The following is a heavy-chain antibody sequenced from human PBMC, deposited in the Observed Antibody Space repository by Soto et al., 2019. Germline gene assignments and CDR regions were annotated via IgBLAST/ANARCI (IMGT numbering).Heavy chain of an antibody. D-gene: IGHD4-17*01. CDR1: GYSFINHF. Sequence: QGQLVQSGADVRKPGASMKVSCTTSGYSFINHFIHLVRQAPGQGLEWMGVINPGDGGTRFAQKCQGRRTMTRDTSTNSVYTDLSSLRSEYTAVYYWARAVYAFGEYDDSYFDTCGQGSVVTVSS. CDR3: ARAVYAFGEYDDSYFDT. CDR2: INPGDGGT. J-gene: IGHJ5*02. V-gene: IGHV1-46*01.